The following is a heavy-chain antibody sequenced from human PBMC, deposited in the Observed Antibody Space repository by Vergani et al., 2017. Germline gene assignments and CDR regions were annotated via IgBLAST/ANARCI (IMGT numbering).Heavy chain of an antibody. Sequence: QVQLVESGGGVVQPGTSLRLSCAASGFTFSSYGMHWVRQAPGKGLEWVAVISYDGSNKYYADSVKGRFTISRDNSWNTLYLQMDSLRADDTALYYCARGPSWIATTEAFQYWGQGTLVTVSS. V-gene: IGHV3-33*01. D-gene: IGHD5-12*01. CDR3: ARGPSWIATTEAFQY. CDR1: GFTFSSYG. CDR2: ISYDGSNK. J-gene: IGHJ1*01.